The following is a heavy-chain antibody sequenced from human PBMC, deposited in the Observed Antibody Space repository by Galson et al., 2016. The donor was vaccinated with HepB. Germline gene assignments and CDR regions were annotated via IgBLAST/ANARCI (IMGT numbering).Heavy chain of an antibody. CDR1: GGSFSGYY. CDR2: INHSGTT. D-gene: IGHD6-13*01. J-gene: IGHJ6*02. V-gene: IGHV4-34*01. CDR3: ARHGALSSSSWPPTRKFAAAFRENPAVRTLDV. Sequence: ETLSLTCAVYGGSFSGYYWTWIRQSPGKGLEWIGEINHSGTTRYRPSLKSRVTISVDTSKKQFSLELTSVPAADTAFYYCARHGALSSSSWPPTRKFAAAFRENPAVRTLDVWGQGTTVTVSS.